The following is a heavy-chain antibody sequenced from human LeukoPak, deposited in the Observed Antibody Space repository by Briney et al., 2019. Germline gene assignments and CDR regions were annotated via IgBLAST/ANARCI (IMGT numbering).Heavy chain of an antibody. Sequence: QPWGSLRLSCAASGFTFSSYSMNWVRQAPGKRLEWVSYISSSGSTIYYADSVKGRFTISRDNANNSLYLQMNSLRAEDTAVYYCARATGDGRHAFDIWGQGTIVTVSS. CDR1: GFTFSSYS. D-gene: IGHD7-27*01. CDR3: ARATGDGRHAFDI. V-gene: IGHV3-48*04. J-gene: IGHJ3*02. CDR2: ISSSGSTI.